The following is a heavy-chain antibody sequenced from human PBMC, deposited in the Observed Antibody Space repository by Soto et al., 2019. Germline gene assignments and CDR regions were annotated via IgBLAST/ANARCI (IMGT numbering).Heavy chain of an antibody. CDR2: IYHSGRT. D-gene: IGHD5-12*01. J-gene: IGHJ4*02. V-gene: IGHV4-34*01. CDR1: GGSFSGYY. CDR3: ARVRGGYANFDY. Sequence: QVQLQQWGAGLLKPSETLSLTCAVYGGSFSGYYWSWIRQPPGKGLEWIGEIYHSGRTNYNPSLKSRVTISVDTSKNQFSLKLSCVTAADTAVYFCARVRGGYANFDYWGQGTLVTVSS.